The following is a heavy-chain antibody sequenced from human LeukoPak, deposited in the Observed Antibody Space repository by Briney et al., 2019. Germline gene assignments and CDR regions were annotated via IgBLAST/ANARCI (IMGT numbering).Heavy chain of an antibody. Sequence: DSAKLSCNASGDTFTSHYIHWVRQAPGQGLEWMGVINPRDAITAFAQNIQSTVRMSTDTPTTTPHIDLSSLRSDGTALYYCASSGPVPEVVAATRFDPWGQGTLVTVSS. CDR3: ASSGPVPEVVAATRFDP. V-gene: IGHV1-46*01. J-gene: IGHJ5*02. D-gene: IGHD2-15*01. CDR1: GDTFTSHY. CDR2: INPRDAIT.